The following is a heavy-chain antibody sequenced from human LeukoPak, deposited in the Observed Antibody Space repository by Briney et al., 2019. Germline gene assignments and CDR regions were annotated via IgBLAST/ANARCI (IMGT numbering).Heavy chain of an antibody. Sequence: GGSLRLSCAASGFTFSSYSMNWVRQASGKGLEWVSSISSSSSYIYYADSVKGRFTISRDNAKNSLYLQMNSLRAEDTAVYYCAREFYYDSSGYYLDYWGQGTLVTVSS. CDR2: ISSSSSYI. CDR1: GFTFSSYS. V-gene: IGHV3-21*01. J-gene: IGHJ4*02. CDR3: AREFYYDSSGYYLDY. D-gene: IGHD3-22*01.